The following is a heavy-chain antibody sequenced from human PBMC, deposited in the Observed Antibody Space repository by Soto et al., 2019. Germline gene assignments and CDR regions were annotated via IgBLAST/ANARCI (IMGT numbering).Heavy chain of an antibody. CDR1: GGSISSYY. D-gene: IGHD3-10*01. V-gene: IGHV4-4*07. CDR3: ARGGLGGSGSYYLIYYYYGMDV. J-gene: IGHJ6*02. CDR2: IYTSGST. Sequence: PSETLSLTCTVSGGSISSYYWSWIRQPAGKGLEWIGRIYTSGSTNYNPSLKSRVTISVDTSKNQFSLKLSSVTAADTAVYYCARGGLGGSGSYYLIYYYYGMDVWGQGTTVTVSS.